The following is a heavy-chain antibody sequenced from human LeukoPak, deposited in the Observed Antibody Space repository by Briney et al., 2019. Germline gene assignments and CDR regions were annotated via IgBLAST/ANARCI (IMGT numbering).Heavy chain of an antibody. CDR1: GFTFSSYE. CDR2: ISSSGSTI. J-gene: IGHJ4*02. D-gene: IGHD6-13*01. V-gene: IGHV3-48*03. CDR3: ASPPGIAAAGTLIDC. Sequence: GGSLRLSCAASGFTFSSYEMNWVRQAPGKGLEWVSYISSSGSTIYYADSVKGRFTISRDNAKNSLYLQMNSLRAEDTAVYYCASPPGIAAAGTLIDCWGQGTLVTVSS.